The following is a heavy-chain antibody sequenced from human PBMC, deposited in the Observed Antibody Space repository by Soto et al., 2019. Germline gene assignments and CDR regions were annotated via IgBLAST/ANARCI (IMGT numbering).Heavy chain of an antibody. CDR1: GYTFTSYF. CDR2: ISAYNGNT. CDR3: ARVYSGYDRHAFDI. Sequence: ASVNVSCNASGYTFTSYFISWVRQAPGQGLEWMGWISAYNGNTNYAQKLQGRVTMTTDTSTSTAYMELRSLRSDDTAAYYCARVYSGYDRHAFDIWGQGTMVTVSS. J-gene: IGHJ3*02. V-gene: IGHV1-18*01. D-gene: IGHD5-12*01.